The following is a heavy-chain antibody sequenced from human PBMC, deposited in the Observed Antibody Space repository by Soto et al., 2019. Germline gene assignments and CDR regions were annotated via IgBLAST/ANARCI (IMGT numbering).Heavy chain of an antibody. CDR2: IKQDGSEK. CDR1: GFTFSSYW. D-gene: IGHD3-9*01. V-gene: IGHV3-7*01. Sequence: PGGSLRLSCAASGFTFSSYWMSWVRQAPGKGLEWVANIKQDGSEKYYVDSVKGRFTISRDNAKNSLYLQMNSLRAEDTAVYYCARDTNERLRYFVWLSPRWYYYYMDVWGKGTKVTVSS. CDR3: ARDTNERLRYFVWLSPRWYYYYMDV. J-gene: IGHJ6*03.